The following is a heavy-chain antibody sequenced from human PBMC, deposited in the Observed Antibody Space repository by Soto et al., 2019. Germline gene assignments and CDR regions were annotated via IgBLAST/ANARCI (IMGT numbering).Heavy chain of an antibody. CDR1: RFSFFTST. Sequence: PGGSLRLSCAASRFSFFTSTMHWVRQAPGKGLEWVAVLSSDRNSEFYTDSVKGRFTISRDNFKDTLYLQMNSLRDEDTAVYYCARDFQDYFDYWCQGTLVTVSS. CDR2: LSSDRNSE. V-gene: IGHV3-30-3*01. CDR3: ARDFQDYFDY. J-gene: IGHJ4*02.